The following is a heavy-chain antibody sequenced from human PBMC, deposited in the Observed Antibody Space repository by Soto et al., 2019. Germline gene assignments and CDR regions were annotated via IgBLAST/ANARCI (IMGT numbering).Heavy chain of an antibody. V-gene: IGHV3-15*07. CDR2: IKSKTDGGTT. CDR3: TTVRLKTRSSQLTGYYYYGMDV. CDR1: GFTFSNSL. D-gene: IGHD2-2*01. Sequence: GGSLILSCAASGFTFSNSLMNWVRQAPGKGLEWVGRIKSKTDGGTTDYAAPVKGRFTISRDDSKNTLYLQMNSLKTEDTAVYYCTTVRLKTRSSQLTGYYYYGMDVWGQGTTVTVSS. J-gene: IGHJ6*02.